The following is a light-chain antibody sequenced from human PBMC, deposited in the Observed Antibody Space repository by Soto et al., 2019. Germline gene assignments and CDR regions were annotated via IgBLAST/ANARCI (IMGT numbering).Light chain of an antibody. Sequence: DIRVTQSPPTLSASVGDRVTITCRASQTISTWLAWYQQKPGKAPKLLIYKASSLESGVPSRFSGSGSGTEFTLTITSLQPDDFATYYCQQYNGFSRTFGQGTKVDIK. CDR3: QQYNGFSRT. CDR1: QTISTW. J-gene: IGKJ1*01. CDR2: KAS. V-gene: IGKV1-5*03.